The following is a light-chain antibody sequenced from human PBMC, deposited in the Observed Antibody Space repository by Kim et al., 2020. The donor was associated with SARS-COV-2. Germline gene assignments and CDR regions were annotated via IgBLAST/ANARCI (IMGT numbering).Light chain of an antibody. Sequence: GQSITISCTGTSSDVGGNNFVSWYQQNPGKVPKLMIYDVRKRPSGVSNRFSGSKSGNTASLTISGLQTEDEADYYCSSYTSNNNYVFGTGTKVTVL. CDR2: DVR. CDR3: SSYTSNNNYV. J-gene: IGLJ1*01. CDR1: SSDVGGNNF. V-gene: IGLV2-14*03.